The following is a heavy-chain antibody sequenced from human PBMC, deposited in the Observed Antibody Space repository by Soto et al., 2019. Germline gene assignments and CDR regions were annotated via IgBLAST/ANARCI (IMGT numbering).Heavy chain of an antibody. CDR1: GGSISSYY. D-gene: IGHD4-17*01. V-gene: IGHV4-59*01. J-gene: IGHJ6*03. CDR2: IYYSGST. CDR3: ARVMTTVTRYYYCYMNV. Sequence: SETLSLTCTVSGGSISSYYWSWIRQPPGKGLEWIGYIYYSGSTNYNPSLKSRVTISVDTSKNQFSLKLSSVTAADTAVYYCARVMTTVTRYYYCYMNVWGKGTTVTVSS.